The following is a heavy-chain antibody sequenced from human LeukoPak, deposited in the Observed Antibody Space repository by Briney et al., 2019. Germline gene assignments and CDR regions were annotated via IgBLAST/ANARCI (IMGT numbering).Heavy chain of an antibody. CDR1: GFTFSSYA. D-gene: IGHD6-13*01. CDR3: ARDLGPLSSWFDY. J-gene: IGHJ4*02. V-gene: IGHV3-30*04. CDR2: ISYDGSNK. Sequence: GGSLRLSCAASGFTFSSYAMHWVRQAPGKGLEWVAVISYDGSNKYYADSVKGRFTISRDNSKNTLYLQMNSLRAEDTAVYYCARDLGPLSSWFDYWGQGTLVTVSS.